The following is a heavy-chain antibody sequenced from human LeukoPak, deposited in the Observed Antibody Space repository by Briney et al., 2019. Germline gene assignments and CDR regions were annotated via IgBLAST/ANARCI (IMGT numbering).Heavy chain of an antibody. CDR1: GYAFTSYG. CDR3: ARDGIAARPHYMDV. V-gene: IGHV1-18*01. D-gene: IGHD6-6*01. CDR2: ISAYNGNT. Sequence: ASVTVSCTASGYAFTSYGISWVRQAPGQGLEWMGWISAYNGNTNYAQKLQGRVTMTTDTSTSTAYMELRSLRSDDTAVYYCARDGIAARPHYMDVWGKGTTVTVSS. J-gene: IGHJ6*03.